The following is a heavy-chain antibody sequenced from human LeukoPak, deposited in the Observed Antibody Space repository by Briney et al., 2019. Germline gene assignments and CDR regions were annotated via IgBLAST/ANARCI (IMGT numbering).Heavy chain of an antibody. V-gene: IGHV4-4*07. Sequence: SETLSVTCTVSGGSISSYYWSWLRQPAGKGLEWIGRIYTSGSTNYNPSLKSRVTMSVDTSKNQFSLKLSSVTAADTAVYYCARGEPRSDAFDIWGQGTMVTVSS. D-gene: IGHD1-14*01. CDR3: ARGEPRSDAFDI. J-gene: IGHJ3*02. CDR1: GGSISSYY. CDR2: IYTSGST.